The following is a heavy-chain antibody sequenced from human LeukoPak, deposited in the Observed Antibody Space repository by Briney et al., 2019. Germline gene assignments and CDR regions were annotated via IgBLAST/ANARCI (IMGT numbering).Heavy chain of an antibody. D-gene: IGHD2-21*01. CDR3: ARDAGHIVVPNDAFDI. CDR2: IYDRGPA. Sequence: SQTLSLTCTVSGYAITSGGFSWNWIRQSPGKGLEWIGCIYDRGPAYYNPSLKSRVTISVDKSKNQFSLKLSSVTAADTAVYYCARDAGHIVVPNDAFDIWGQGTMVTVSS. CDR1: GYAITSGGFS. V-gene: IGHV4-30-2*06. J-gene: IGHJ3*02.